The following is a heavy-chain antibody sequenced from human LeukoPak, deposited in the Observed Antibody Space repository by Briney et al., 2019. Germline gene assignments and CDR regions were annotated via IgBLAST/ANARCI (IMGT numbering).Heavy chain of an antibody. J-gene: IGHJ4*02. Sequence: SVKVSCKASGYTFTSYDISWVRQATGQGLEWMGGIIPIFGTANYAQKFQGRVTITTDESTSTAYMELSSLRSEDTAVYYCASGYLGGSGSYIDYWGQGTLVTVSS. D-gene: IGHD3-10*01. CDR2: IIPIFGTA. CDR3: ASGYLGGSGSYIDY. V-gene: IGHV1-69*05. CDR1: GYTFTSYD.